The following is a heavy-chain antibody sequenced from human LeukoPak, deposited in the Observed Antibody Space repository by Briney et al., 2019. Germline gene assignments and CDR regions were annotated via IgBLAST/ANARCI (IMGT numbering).Heavy chain of an antibody. D-gene: IGHD3-22*01. Sequence: PGGSLRLSCAASGFTFSNTWMSWVRQAPGKGLEWVGRIKSKTDGGTTDYAAPVKGRFIISRDDSKNTLYLQMNSLRAEDTAVFYCARVDGDSSGYLENWGQGTLVTVSS. CDR3: ARVDGDSSGYLEN. CDR2: IKSKTDGGTT. CDR1: GFTFSNTW. V-gene: IGHV3-15*01. J-gene: IGHJ4*02.